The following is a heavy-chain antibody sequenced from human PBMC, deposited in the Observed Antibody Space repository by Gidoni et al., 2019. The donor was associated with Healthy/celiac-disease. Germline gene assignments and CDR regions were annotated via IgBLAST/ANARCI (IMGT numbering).Heavy chain of an antibody. Sequence: QVQLVESGGGVVQPGRSLRLSCAASGFTFSIYGLHWVRQAPGKGLEWVAVISYDGSNKYYADSVKGRFTISRDNSKNTLYLQMNSLRAEDTAVYYCAKTSDLLRYFDWLSNDFDYWGQGTLVTVSS. CDR1: GFTFSIYG. V-gene: IGHV3-30*18. J-gene: IGHJ4*02. CDR3: AKTSDLLRYFDWLSNDFDY. CDR2: ISYDGSNK. D-gene: IGHD3-9*01.